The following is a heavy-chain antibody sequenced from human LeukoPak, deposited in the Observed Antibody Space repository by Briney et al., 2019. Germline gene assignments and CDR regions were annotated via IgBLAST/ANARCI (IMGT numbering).Heavy chain of an antibody. Sequence: ASVKVSCKASGYTFTGYYMHWVRQAPGQGLEWMGWINPNSGGTNYAQKFQGRVTMTRDTSISTAYMELSRLRSDDTAVYYCARDYYDSSGYYYWGQGTLVTVSS. V-gene: IGHV1-2*02. D-gene: IGHD3-22*01. CDR3: ARDYYDSSGYYY. CDR1: GYTFTGYY. CDR2: INPNSGGT. J-gene: IGHJ4*02.